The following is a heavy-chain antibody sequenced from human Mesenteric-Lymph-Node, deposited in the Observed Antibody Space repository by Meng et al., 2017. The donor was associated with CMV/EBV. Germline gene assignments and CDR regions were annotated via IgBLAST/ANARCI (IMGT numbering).Heavy chain of an antibody. CDR1: GGPFTGYY. CDR2: INHSGST. Sequence: PETLSPTCAVHGGPFTGYYWSWFRQPPGKGLEWIGEINHSGSTNYNPSLKSRVTISVDTSKNQFSLKLSSVTAADTAVYYCARGSSWSYYTYYYYGMDVWGQGTMVTVSS. V-gene: IGHV4-34*01. D-gene: IGHD6-13*01. CDR3: ARGSSWSYYTYYYYGMDV. J-gene: IGHJ6*02.